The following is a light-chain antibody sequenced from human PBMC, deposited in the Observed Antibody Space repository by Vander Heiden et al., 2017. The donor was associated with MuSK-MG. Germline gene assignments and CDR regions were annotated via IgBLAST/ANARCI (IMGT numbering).Light chain of an antibody. CDR1: QGVLYTSNTQNT. CDR2: WAP. V-gene: IGKV4-1*01. J-gene: IGKJ1*01. Sequence: DIVLTHSPDSLGVSLHGRAPINCTSSQGVLYTSNTQNTLTWSQQKPGQPPQLPISWAPTRESGVPDRFSGSGSETAFTITIRSPQAEAGAVYHCQQYDSTLRTFGQGTKVXIK. CDR3: QQYDSTLRT.